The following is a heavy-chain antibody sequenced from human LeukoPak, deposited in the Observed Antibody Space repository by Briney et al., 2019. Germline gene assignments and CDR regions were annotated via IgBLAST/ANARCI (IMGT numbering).Heavy chain of an antibody. V-gene: IGHV4-4*07. CDR1: GGSISSFY. CDR2: FYTSGST. Sequence: SETLSLTCTVSGGSISSFYWSWIRQPAGKGLEWIGRFYTSGSTNYNPSLKSRVTMSVDTSKNQFSLKLSSVTAADTAVYYCARGTTMHYYYYMDVWGKGTTVTVPS. D-gene: IGHD2/OR15-2a*01. CDR3: ARGTTMHYYYYMDV. J-gene: IGHJ6*03.